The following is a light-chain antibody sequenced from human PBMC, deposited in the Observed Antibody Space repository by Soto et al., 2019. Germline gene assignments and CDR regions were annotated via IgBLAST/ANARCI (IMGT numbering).Light chain of an antibody. Sequence: AIQMTQSPSSLSASVGDRVTITCRASQGIRDDLGWYQQKPGKAPKLLIYSASTLQSGVPSRFSGSGSGTYFTLTISSLQPEDSATYYCLQVHSYPLTFGGGTKVEIK. CDR3: LQVHSYPLT. V-gene: IGKV1-6*01. CDR1: QGIRDD. J-gene: IGKJ4*01. CDR2: SAS.